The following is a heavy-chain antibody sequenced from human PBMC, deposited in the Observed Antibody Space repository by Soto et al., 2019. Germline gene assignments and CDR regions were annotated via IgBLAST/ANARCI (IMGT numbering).Heavy chain of an antibody. J-gene: IGHJ4*02. CDR3: TTDQAPYSSSSGQSGSRDY. D-gene: IGHD6-6*01. V-gene: IGHV3-15*01. Sequence: EVQLVESGGGLVKPGGSLRLSCAASGFTFSNAWMSWVRQAPGKGLEWVGRIKSKTDGGTTDYAAPVKGRFTISRDDSKNTLYLQMNSLKTEDTAVYYCTTDQAPYSSSSGQSGSRDYWGQGTLVTVSS. CDR1: GFTFSNAW. CDR2: IKSKTDGGTT.